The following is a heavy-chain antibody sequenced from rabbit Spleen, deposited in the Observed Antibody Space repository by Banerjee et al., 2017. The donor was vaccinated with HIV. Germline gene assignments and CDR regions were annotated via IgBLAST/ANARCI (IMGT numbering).Heavy chain of an antibody. CDR2: IYAGSADII. CDR3: ARSYSSTGGYHL. Sequence: QEQLVESGGGLVQPEGSLTLTCTASGFSFSSTYYMCWVRQAPGKGLEWIGCIYAGSADIIYYASWAKGRFTISKTSSTTVTLQMTSLTAADTATYFCARSYSSTGGYHLWGPGTLVTVS. CDR1: GFSFSSTYY. J-gene: IGHJ4*01. D-gene: IGHD1-1*01. V-gene: IGHV1S45*01.